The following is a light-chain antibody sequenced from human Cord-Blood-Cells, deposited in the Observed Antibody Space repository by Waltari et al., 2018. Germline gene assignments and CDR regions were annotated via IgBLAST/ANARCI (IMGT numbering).Light chain of an antibody. Sequence: SSELTQDPAVSVALGQTVRITCQGDSLRSYYASWYQQKPGQAPVLVIYGKNNRPSGIPDRFSCSSSGNTASLTSTEAQAEDEADYYCNSRDSSGNHLVFGGGTKLTVL. CDR2: GKN. V-gene: IGLV3-19*01. CDR3: NSRDSSGNHLV. J-gene: IGLJ2*01. CDR1: SLRSYY.